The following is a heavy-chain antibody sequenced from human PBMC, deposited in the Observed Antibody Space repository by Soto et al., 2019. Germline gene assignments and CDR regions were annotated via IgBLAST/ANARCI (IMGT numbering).Heavy chain of an antibody. V-gene: IGHV4-39*01. Sequence: PSETLSLTCTVSGGSISSSSYYWGWIRQPPGKGLEWIGSIYYSGSTYYNPSLKSRVTISVDTSKNQFSLKLSSVTAADTAVYYCARLTDYDILTGSSQCFDYWGQGTLVTVSS. D-gene: IGHD3-9*01. CDR2: IYYSGST. CDR3: ARLTDYDILTGSSQCFDY. CDR1: GGSISSSSYY. J-gene: IGHJ4*02.